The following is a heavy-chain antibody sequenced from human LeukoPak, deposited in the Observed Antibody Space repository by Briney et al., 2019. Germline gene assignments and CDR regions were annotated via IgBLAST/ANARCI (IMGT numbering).Heavy chain of an antibody. J-gene: IGHJ3*02. D-gene: IGHD5-12*01. CDR3: ANLRGYSGYDPSLDQEAFDI. V-gene: IGHV3-21*01. CDR2: ITSSGTYI. CDR1: GFDFNNYN. Sequence: NPGGSLGLSCAASGFDFNNYNTNWVRQAPGKGLEWVSSITSSGTYIYYADSVKGRFTISRDNAKNSLYLQMNSLRAEDTAVYYCANLRGYSGYDPSLDQEAFDIWGQGTMVTVSS.